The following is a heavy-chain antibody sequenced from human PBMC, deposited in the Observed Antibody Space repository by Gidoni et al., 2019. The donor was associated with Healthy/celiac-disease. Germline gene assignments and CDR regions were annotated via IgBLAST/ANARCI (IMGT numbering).Heavy chain of an antibody. J-gene: IGHJ4*02. CDR3: ARIQLSWLAPDY. CDR2: IYYSGRT. Sequence: QVQLPESGPGLVKPSDPLSLTCTVSGFSISSSTWWGWIRQPPGKGLEWIGYIYYSGRTYYNPSLKSRVTMSVDTSKNQFSLKLSSVTAVDTAVYYCARIQLSWLAPDYWGQGTLVTVSS. V-gene: IGHV4-28*01. D-gene: IGHD6-19*01. CDR1: GFSISSSTW.